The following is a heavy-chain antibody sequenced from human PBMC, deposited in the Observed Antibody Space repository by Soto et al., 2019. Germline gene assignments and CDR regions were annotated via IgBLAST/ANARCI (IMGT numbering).Heavy chain of an antibody. V-gene: IGHV3-43*02. Sequence: PGGSLRLACSASGFTVDDYAMHWVRQAPGKGLEWVSLISGDGSDTYYEDSVKGRFTISRDNAKKPLYLQMNRLRAEDTAVYYCARGIDDNASFGMDVWGQGTTVTVSS. CDR2: ISGDGSDT. D-gene: IGHD1-1*01. CDR1: GFTVDDYA. CDR3: ARGIDDNASFGMDV. J-gene: IGHJ6*02.